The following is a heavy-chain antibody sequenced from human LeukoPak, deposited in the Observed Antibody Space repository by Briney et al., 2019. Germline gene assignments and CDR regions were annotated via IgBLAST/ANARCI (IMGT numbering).Heavy chain of an antibody. V-gene: IGHV3-23*01. Sequence: GGSLRLSCAASGFTFSSYSMNWVSQAPGKGLEWVSTISGSGVSTYYADSVKGRFTISRDNSKNTLYLEMNSLRAEDTAVYYCAKDLRDCSSTSCYTSPFDYWGQGTLVTVSS. CDR1: GFTFSSYS. D-gene: IGHD2-2*02. CDR2: ISGSGVST. J-gene: IGHJ4*02. CDR3: AKDLRDCSSTSCYTSPFDY.